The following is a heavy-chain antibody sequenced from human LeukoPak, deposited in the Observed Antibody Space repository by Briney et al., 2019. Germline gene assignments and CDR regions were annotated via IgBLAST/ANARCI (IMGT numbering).Heavy chain of an antibody. J-gene: IGHJ6*03. D-gene: IGHD2-2*01. CDR1: GGSFSGYY. CDR3: ARGTRYCSSTSCYFASYSSSSKNYMDV. V-gene: IGHV4-34*01. Sequence: PSETLSLTCAVYGGSFSGYYWSWIRQPPGKGLEWIGEINHSGSTNYNPSLKSRVTVSVDTSKNQFSLKLSSVTAADTAVYYCARGTRYCSSTSCYFASYSSSSKNYMDVWGKGTTVTVSS. CDR2: INHSGST.